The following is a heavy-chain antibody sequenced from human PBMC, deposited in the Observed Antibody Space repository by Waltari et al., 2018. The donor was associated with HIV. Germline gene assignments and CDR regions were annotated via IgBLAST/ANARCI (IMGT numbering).Heavy chain of an antibody. CDR1: GGTFNIHG. CDR2: LISFLEIA. CDR3: ARAEVVGVGEADLSL. J-gene: IGHJ4*02. V-gene: IGHV1-69*04. D-gene: IGHD2-15*01. Sequence: QVQLIQSGAEVKKPGSSVKVSCKASGGTFNIHGINWVRQAPGQGLEWMGRLISFLEIANYGWQFQGRGTITADKSTNTAYMELSSLKSEDTAVYYCARAEVVGVGEADLSLWGQGTLVTVSS.